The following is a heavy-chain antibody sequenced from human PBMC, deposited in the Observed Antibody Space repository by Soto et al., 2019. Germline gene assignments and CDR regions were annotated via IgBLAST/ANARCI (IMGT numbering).Heavy chain of an antibody. CDR2: IDPSDSYT. CDR3: ARPVENNGYLITYHLEH. J-gene: IGHJ1*01. CDR1: GYSFTIYW. Sequence: PGDSLKISCKSSGYSFTIYWIRWVRQMPGKGLEWMGRIDPSDSYTNYSPSFQGHVTISVDKSITTAYLQWSSLKAADTATYYCARPVENNGYLITYHLEHWGQGTLVTVSS. D-gene: IGHD3-10*01. V-gene: IGHV5-10-1*01.